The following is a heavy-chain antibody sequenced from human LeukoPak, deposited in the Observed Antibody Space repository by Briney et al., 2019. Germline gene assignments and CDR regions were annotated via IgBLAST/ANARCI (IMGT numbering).Heavy chain of an antibody. CDR2: IYYSGGT. V-gene: IGHV4-39*01. CDR1: GGSISSSSYY. D-gene: IGHD3-10*01. CDR3: ARHGLLTMVRGVISPPIY. J-gene: IGHJ4*02. Sequence: SETLSLTCTVSGGSISSSSYYWGWIRQPPGKGLEWIGSIYYSGGTYYNPSLKSRVTISVDTSKNQFSLKLSSVTAADTAVYYCARHGLLTMVRGVISPPIYWGQGTLVTVSS.